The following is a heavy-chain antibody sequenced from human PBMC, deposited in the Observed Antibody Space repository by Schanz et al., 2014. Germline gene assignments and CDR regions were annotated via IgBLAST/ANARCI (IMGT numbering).Heavy chain of an antibody. V-gene: IGHV3-21*01. CDR1: GFSFDSYN. CDR3: VKDLQRELLRDDHYYGMDV. CDR2: LSFDSRHI. J-gene: IGHJ6*02. D-gene: IGHD1-26*01. Sequence: EVQLVESGGGLVKPGGSLRLSCTASGFSFDSYNMNWVRQSPGKGLEWVAFLSFDSRHIYYADSVKGRFTISRDSSKNTLYLQMNSLRAEDTAVYYCVKDLQRELLRDDHYYGMDVWGQGTTVTVS.